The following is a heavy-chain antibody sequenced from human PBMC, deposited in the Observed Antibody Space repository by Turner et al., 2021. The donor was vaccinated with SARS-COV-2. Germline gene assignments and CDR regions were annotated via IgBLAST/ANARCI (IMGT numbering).Heavy chain of an antibody. V-gene: IGHV4-39*01. CDR1: GGSVSSSDHY. CDR3: ARRGRAARFSFDY. Sequence: QLQLQESGPGLVKPSEALSLTCTVSGGSVSSSDHYWDWIRQPRGKGLDWIGSFHYIGTTYYNPHLKSRVTIAVDTSKNQFSLNLTSVTAADTAVYLCARRGRAARFSFDYWGQGRLLTVSS. CDR2: FHYIGTT. J-gene: IGHJ4*02. D-gene: IGHD6-25*01.